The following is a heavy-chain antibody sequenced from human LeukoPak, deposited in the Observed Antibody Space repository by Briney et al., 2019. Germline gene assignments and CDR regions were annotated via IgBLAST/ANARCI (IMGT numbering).Heavy chain of an antibody. Sequence: ASVKVSCKASGYTFTSYYMHWVRQAPGQGLEWMGIINPSGGSTSYAQKFQGRVTMTRDMSTSTVYMELSSQRSEDTAVYYCARDGPHYYGSGSYGYWGQGTLVTVSS. CDR3: ARDGPHYYGSGSYGY. D-gene: IGHD3-10*01. CDR2: INPSGGST. CDR1: GYTFTSYY. J-gene: IGHJ4*02. V-gene: IGHV1-46*01.